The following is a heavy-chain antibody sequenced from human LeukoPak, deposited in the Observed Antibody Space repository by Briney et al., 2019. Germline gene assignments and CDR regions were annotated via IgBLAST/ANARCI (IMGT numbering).Heavy chain of an antibody. CDR1: GYTFTSYG. D-gene: IGHD3-22*01. CDR2: MSAYNGNT. CDR3: ATAYYDSSGYYSLRAFDI. J-gene: IGHJ3*02. V-gene: IGHV1-18*01. Sequence: GASVKVSCKASGYTFTSYGISWVRQAPGQGLEWMGWMSAYNGNTNYAQKLQGRVTMTTDTPTSTAYMELRSLRSDDTAVYYCATAYYDSSGYYSLRAFDIWGQGTMVTVSS.